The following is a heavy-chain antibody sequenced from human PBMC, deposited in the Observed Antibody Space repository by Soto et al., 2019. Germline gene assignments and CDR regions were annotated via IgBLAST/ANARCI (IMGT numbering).Heavy chain of an antibody. CDR3: ARVDSSSFYYYYYGMDV. D-gene: IGHD6-6*01. V-gene: IGHV1-18*04. J-gene: IGHJ6*02. CDR1: GYTFTSYG. Sequence: QVQLVQSGAEVKKPGASVKVSCKASGYTFTSYGISWVRQAPGQGLEWMGWISAYNGNTNYAQKLQGRVTMTTDTSTSTAYMELRSRRSDDTAVYYCARVDSSSFYYYYYGMDVWGQWTTVNVS. CDR2: ISAYNGNT.